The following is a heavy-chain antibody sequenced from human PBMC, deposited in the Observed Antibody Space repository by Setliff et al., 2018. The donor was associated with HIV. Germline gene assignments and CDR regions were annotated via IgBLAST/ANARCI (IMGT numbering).Heavy chain of an antibody. CDR2: IIPILGIA. CDR3: ASGFDSSGLSYFNY. V-gene: IGHV1-69*10. J-gene: IGHJ4*01. D-gene: IGHD3-22*01. Sequence: GASVKVSCKASGGTFSSYAISWVRQAPGQGLEWMGGIIPILGIANYAQKVQGRVTITADESTSTAYMELSSLRSEDTAVYYCASGFDSSGLSYFNYWGQGTLVTVSS. CDR1: GGTFSSYA.